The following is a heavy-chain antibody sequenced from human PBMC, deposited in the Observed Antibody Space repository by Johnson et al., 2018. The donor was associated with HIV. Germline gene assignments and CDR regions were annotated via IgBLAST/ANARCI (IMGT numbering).Heavy chain of an antibody. V-gene: IGHV3-30*04. D-gene: IGHD2-15*01. Sequence: QVQLVESGGGVVQPGRSLRLSCAASGFTFSSYAMHWVRQAPGKGLEWVAVISYDGSNKYYADSVKGRFTISRDNSKNTLYLQMNSLRAEDTAVYYCARDGRYCSGGSCPDAFDIWGQGTMVTVSS. J-gene: IGHJ3*02. CDR2: ISYDGSNK. CDR1: GFTFSSYA. CDR3: ARDGRYCSGGSCPDAFDI.